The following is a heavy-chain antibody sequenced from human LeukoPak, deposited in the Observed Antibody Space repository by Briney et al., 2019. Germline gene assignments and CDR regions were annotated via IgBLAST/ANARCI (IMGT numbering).Heavy chain of an antibody. Sequence: ASVKVSCKASGYTFTGYYMHWVRQAPGQGLEWMGWINPNSGGTNYAQKFQGRVTMTRDTSISTAYMELSRLRSDDTAVYYCARQRDYYDSSGYYDYFDYWGQGTLVTVSS. V-gene: IGHV1-2*02. CDR1: GYTFTGYY. CDR2: INPNSGGT. J-gene: IGHJ4*02. D-gene: IGHD3-22*01. CDR3: ARQRDYYDSSGYYDYFDY.